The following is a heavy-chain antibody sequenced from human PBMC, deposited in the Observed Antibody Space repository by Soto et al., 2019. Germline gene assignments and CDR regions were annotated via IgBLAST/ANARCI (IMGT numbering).Heavy chain of an antibody. D-gene: IGHD5-18*01. J-gene: IGHJ4*02. CDR3: ARGVYSYGSDY. CDR2: IYYSGST. CDR1: GGSISSYY. V-gene: IGHV4-59*01. Sequence: QVQLQESGPGLVKPSETLSLTCTVSGGSISSYYWSWIRQPPGKGLEWIGYIYYSGSTNYNPSLKSRVTISVDPSKNQCSLKLRSVTAADPAVYYCARGVYSYGSDYWGQGTLVTVSS.